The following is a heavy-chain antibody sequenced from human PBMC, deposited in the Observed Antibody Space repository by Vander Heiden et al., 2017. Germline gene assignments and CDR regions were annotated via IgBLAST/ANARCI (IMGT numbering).Heavy chain of an antibody. CDR3: TSSDVDTAMPGDY. CDR1: GFTSSAAA. V-gene: IGHV3-73*02. J-gene: IGHJ4*02. Sequence: EVQLVESGGGLVQPGGSLKLSCAASGFTSSAAAMHWVRQASGKGLEWVCRIRSKANSYATAYAASVKGRFTISRDDSKNTAYLQMNSLKTEDTAVYYCTSSDVDTAMPGDYWGQGTLVTVSS. CDR2: IRSKANSYAT. D-gene: IGHD5-18*01.